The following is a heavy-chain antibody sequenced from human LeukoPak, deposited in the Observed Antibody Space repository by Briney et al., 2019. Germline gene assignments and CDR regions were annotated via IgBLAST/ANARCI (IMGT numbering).Heavy chain of an antibody. CDR3: ARHVYCSGGSCLKQQYYFDY. Sequence: SETLSLTCAVYGGSFSGYYWGWIRRPPGKGLEWIGSIYYSGSTYYNPSLKSRVTISVDTSKNQFSLKLSSVTAADTAVYYCARHVYCSGGSCLKQQYYFDYWGQGTLVTVSS. J-gene: IGHJ4*02. D-gene: IGHD2-15*01. CDR2: IYYSGST. V-gene: IGHV4-39*01. CDR1: GGSFSGYY.